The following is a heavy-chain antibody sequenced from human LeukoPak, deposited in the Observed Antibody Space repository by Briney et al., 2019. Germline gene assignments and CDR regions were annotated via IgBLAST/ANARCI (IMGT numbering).Heavy chain of an antibody. D-gene: IGHD6-19*01. Sequence: TSETLSLTCTVSGASISRGDYNWSWIRQPPGKGLEWIGYIYYSGSTYYNPSLKSRVTISVDTSKNQFSLKLSSVTAADTAVYYCARGSPRGWSIDYWGQGTLVTVSS. CDR2: IYYSGST. J-gene: IGHJ4*02. V-gene: IGHV4-30-4*01. CDR3: ARGSPRGWSIDY. CDR1: GASISRGDYN.